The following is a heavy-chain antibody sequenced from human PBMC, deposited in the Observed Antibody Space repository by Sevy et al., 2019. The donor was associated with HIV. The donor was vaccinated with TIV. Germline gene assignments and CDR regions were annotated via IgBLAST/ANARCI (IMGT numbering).Heavy chain of an antibody. CDR3: ARDQTAMVYYYMDV. CDR2: IKQDGSEK. J-gene: IGHJ6*03. Sequence: GGSLRLSCAASGFTFSSYWMSWVRQAPGKGLEWVANIKQDGSEKDYVDSVKGRFTISRDNAKNSLYLQMNSLRAEDTAVHYCARDQTAMVYYYMDVWGKGTTVTVSS. D-gene: IGHD5-18*01. V-gene: IGHV3-7*03. CDR1: GFTFSSYW.